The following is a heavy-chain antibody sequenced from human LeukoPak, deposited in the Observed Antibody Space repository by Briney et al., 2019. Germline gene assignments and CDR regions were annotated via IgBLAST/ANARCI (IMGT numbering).Heavy chain of an antibody. Sequence: GGSLRLSCAASGFTVSSNYMSWVRQAPGKGLEWVSVIYSGGSTYYADSVKGRFTISRDNSKNTLYLQMNSLRAEDTAVCYCARGRRDSSGYYLFDYWGQGTLVTVSS. CDR3: ARGRRDSSGYYLFDY. V-gene: IGHV3-53*01. CDR1: GFTVSSNY. J-gene: IGHJ4*02. D-gene: IGHD3-22*01. CDR2: IYSGGST.